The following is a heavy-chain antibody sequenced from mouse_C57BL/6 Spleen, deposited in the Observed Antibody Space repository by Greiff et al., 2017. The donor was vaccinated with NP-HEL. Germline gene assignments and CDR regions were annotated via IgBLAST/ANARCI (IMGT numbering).Heavy chain of an antibody. CDR3: TPYYYGSSWFAY. V-gene: IGHV14-4*01. D-gene: IGHD1-1*01. J-gene: IGHJ3*01. CDR2: IDPENGDT. CDR1: GFNIKDDY. Sequence: VQLQQSGAELVRPGASVKLSCTASGFNIKDDYMHWVKQRPEQGLEWIGWIDPENGDTEYASKFQGKATITADTSSNTAYLQLSSLTSEDTAVYYCTPYYYGSSWFAYWGQGTLVTVSA.